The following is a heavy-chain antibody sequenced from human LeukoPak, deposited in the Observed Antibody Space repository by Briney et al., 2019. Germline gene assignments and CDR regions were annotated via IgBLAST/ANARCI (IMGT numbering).Heavy chain of an antibody. Sequence: GGSLRLSCAASGFTFSDYWMTWVRQAPGKGLEWVGRIKSKTDGGTTDYAAPVRGRFTISRDDSKNTLYLQMNSLKTEDTAVYYCTTDGYYDFWSGYQAPFDYWGQGTLVTVSS. CDR1: GFTFSDYW. D-gene: IGHD3-3*01. CDR2: IKSKTDGGTT. V-gene: IGHV3-15*01. CDR3: TTDGYYDFWSGYQAPFDY. J-gene: IGHJ4*02.